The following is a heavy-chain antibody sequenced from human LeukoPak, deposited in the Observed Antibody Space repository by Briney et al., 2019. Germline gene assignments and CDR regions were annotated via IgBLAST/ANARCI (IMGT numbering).Heavy chain of an antibody. CDR1: GYTFTNYG. Sequence: GSVKVSCKASGYTFTNYGFSGVRQAPGQGLEWMGWISTYNDNTDYAQKLQGRVTMTTDTSTSTAYMDLRSLRSDDTAVYYCARRMNSGSYYPSYYFYYWGQGTLVTVSS. CDR2: ISTYNDNT. CDR3: ARRMNSGSYYPSYYFYY. D-gene: IGHD3-10*01. V-gene: IGHV1-18*01. J-gene: IGHJ4*02.